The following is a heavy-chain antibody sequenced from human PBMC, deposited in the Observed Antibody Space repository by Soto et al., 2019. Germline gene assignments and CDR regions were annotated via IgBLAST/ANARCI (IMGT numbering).Heavy chain of an antibody. V-gene: IGHV1-46*01. CDR1: GYTFASYY. CDR3: ARRTTVVGMDV. Sequence: ASVKVSFKASGYTFASYYLHWVRQAPGQGLEWMGIINPSGGNTNYAHKFQGRVSMTRDTSTSTVYMELSSLRSEDTAVYYCARRTTVVGMDVWGQGTTVTVSS. D-gene: IGHD4-4*01. CDR2: INPSGGNT. J-gene: IGHJ6*02.